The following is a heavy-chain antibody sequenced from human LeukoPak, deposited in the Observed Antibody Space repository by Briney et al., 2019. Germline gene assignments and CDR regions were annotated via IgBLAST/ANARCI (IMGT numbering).Heavy chain of an antibody. V-gene: IGHV4-4*07. CDR2: IYTSGST. Sequence: SETLSLTCTVSGGSISSYYWSWIRQPAGKGLEWIGRIYTSGSTNYNPSLKSRVTMSVDTSKNQFSLKLSSVTAADTAVYYCARWRDCSSTSCYFDYWGQGTLVTVSS. D-gene: IGHD2-2*01. J-gene: IGHJ4*02. CDR3: ARWRDCSSTSCYFDY. CDR1: GGSISSYY.